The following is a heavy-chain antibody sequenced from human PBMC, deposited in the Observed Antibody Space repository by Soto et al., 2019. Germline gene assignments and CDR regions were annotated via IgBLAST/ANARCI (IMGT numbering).Heavy chain of an antibody. CDR2: ISSSSSTI. Sequence: GGSLRLSCAASGFTFSSYSMNWVRQSPGKGLEWVSYISSSSSTIYYADSVKGRFTISRDNAKNSLYLQMNSLRGEDTAVYYCARDAFTAMVSGYYYGMDVWGQGTTVTVPS. CDR1: GFTFSSYS. J-gene: IGHJ6*02. V-gene: IGHV3-48*01. CDR3: ARDAFTAMVSGYYYGMDV. D-gene: IGHD5-18*01.